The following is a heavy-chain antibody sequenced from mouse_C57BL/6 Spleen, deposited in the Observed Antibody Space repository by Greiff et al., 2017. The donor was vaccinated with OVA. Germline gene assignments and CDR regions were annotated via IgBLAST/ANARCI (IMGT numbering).Heavy chain of an antibody. J-gene: IGHJ4*01. CDR2: ISNGGGST. V-gene: IGHV5-12*01. CDR1: GFTFSDYY. CDR3: ARGGAMDY. Sequence: EVNVVESGGGLVQPGGSLKLSCAASGFTFSDYYMYWVRQTPEKRLEWVAYISNGGGSTYYPDTVKGRFTISRDNAKNTLYLQMSRLKSEDTAMYYCARGGAMDYWGQGTSVTVSA.